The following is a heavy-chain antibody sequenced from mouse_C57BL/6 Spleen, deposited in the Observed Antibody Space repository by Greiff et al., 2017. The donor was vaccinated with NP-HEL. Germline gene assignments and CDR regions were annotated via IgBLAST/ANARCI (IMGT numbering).Heavy chain of an antibody. CDR3: ARSLYYFDY. J-gene: IGHJ2*01. CDR1: GFTIKNTY. CDR2: IDPANGNT. Sequence: EVQLVESVAELVRPGASVKLSCTASGFTIKNTYMHWVKQRPEQGLEWIGRIDPANGNTKYAPKFQGKATITADTSSNTAYLQLSSLTSEDTAIYYCARSLYYFDYWGQGTTLTVSS. V-gene: IGHV14-3*01.